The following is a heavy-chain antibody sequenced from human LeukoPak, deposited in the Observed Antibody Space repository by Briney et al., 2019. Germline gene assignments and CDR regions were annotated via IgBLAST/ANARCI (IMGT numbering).Heavy chain of an antibody. CDR3: ARGRTRIDNSGYN. D-gene: IGHD3-22*01. CDR1: GGSFSGYY. CDR2: INHSGST. J-gene: IGHJ4*02. Sequence: SETLSLTCAVYGGSFSGYYWSWIRQPPGKGLEWIGEINHSGSTNYNPSLKSRVTISVDTSKNQFSLKLSSVTAADTAVYYCARGRTRIDNSGYNWGQGTLVTVSS. V-gene: IGHV4-34*01.